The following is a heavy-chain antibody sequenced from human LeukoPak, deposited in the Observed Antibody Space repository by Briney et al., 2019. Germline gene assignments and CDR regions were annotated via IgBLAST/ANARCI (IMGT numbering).Heavy chain of an antibody. J-gene: IGHJ1*01. CDR1: GFTFSSYA. CDR2: ISGSGGST. Sequence: GGSLRLSCAASGFTFSSYAMSWVRQAPGKGLEWVSAISGSGGSTYYADSVKGRFTISRDNSKNTLYLQMNSLRAEDTAVYYCAKDWELYARLSAEYFQHWGLGTLVTVSS. CDR3: AKDWELYARLSAEYFQH. V-gene: IGHV3-23*01. D-gene: IGHD2-8*01.